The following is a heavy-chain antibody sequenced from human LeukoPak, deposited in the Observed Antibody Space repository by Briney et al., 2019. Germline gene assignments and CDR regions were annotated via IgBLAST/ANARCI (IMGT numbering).Heavy chain of an antibody. J-gene: IGHJ4*02. Sequence: GGSLRLSCAASGFTLSYYSMNWVRQAPGKGLEWVAFIRFDGSNKYYADSVKGRFTISRDNSKNTLYLQMNSLRAEDTAVYYCAKDSGQYFDYWGQGTLVTVSS. CDR1: GFTLSYYS. CDR3: AKDSGQYFDY. CDR2: IRFDGSNK. D-gene: IGHD3-10*01. V-gene: IGHV3-30*02.